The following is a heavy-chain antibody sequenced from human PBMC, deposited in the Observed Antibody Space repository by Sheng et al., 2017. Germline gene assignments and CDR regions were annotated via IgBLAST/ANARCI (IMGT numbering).Heavy chain of an antibody. CDR1: GGSFSGYY. J-gene: IGHJ4*02. V-gene: IGHV4-34*01. CDR3: ARRSQYSYGNDY. CDR2: INHSGST. D-gene: IGHD5-18*01. Sequence: QVQLQQWGAGLLKPSETLSLTCAVYGGSFSGYYWSWIRQPPGKGLEWIGEINHSGSTNYNPSLKSRVTISVDTSKNQFSLKLSSVTAADTAVYYCARRSQYSYGNDYWGQGTLVTVSS.